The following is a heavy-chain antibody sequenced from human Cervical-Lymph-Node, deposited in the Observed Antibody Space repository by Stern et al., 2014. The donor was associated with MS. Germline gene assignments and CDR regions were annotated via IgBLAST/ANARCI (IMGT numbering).Heavy chain of an antibody. D-gene: IGHD5-24*01. Sequence: QVQLQESGPGLVKPSETLSLTCTVSGGSISSSYWSWIRQSPGKGLEWIGYIYYSGSTNYNPSLKSRVTISVDTSKNQFSLKLSSVTAADTAVYYCARDREMTTPYYYGMDVWGQGTTVTVSS. V-gene: IGHV4-59*01. CDR3: ARDREMTTPYYYGMDV. CDR1: GGSISSSY. CDR2: IYYSGST. J-gene: IGHJ6*02.